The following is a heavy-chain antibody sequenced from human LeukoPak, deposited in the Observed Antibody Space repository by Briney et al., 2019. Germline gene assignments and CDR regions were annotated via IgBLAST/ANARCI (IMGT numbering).Heavy chain of an antibody. V-gene: IGHV3-74*01. CDR1: GFTFSNYW. Sequence: GGSLRLSCAASGFTFSNYWMHWVRQAPGKGLVWVSRINSDGINTSYADSVKGRFTISRDNAKNTLNLQMNSLRAEDTAVYYCARDSMIVVYWGQGTLVTVSS. J-gene: IGHJ4*02. CDR3: ARDSMIVVY. D-gene: IGHD3-22*01. CDR2: INSDGINT.